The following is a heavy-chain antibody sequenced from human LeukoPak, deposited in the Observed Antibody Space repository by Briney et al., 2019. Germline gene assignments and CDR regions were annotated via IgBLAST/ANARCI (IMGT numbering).Heavy chain of an antibody. Sequence: GGSLRLSCAASGFTFTSYGMHWVRQAPGKGLEWVAVIWSDGTNKYYADSVKGRFDISRDDSKNMVYLQMNSLRVEDTAVYYCAKDIERGFDYTNSLDYWGQGTLVTVSS. D-gene: IGHD4-11*01. V-gene: IGHV3-33*06. CDR2: IWSDGTNK. J-gene: IGHJ4*02. CDR3: AKDIERGFDYTNSLDY. CDR1: GFTFTSYG.